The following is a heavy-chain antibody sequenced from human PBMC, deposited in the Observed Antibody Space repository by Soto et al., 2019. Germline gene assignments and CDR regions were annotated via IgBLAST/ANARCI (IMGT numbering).Heavy chain of an antibody. CDR1: GFTFSSYA. CDR2: ISGSGGST. D-gene: IGHD5-12*01. V-gene: IGHV3-23*01. CDR3: AKVAGRFIVATIERSVAFDH. Sequence: PGGSLRLSCAASGFTFSSYAMSWVRQAPGKGLEWVSAISGSGGSTYYADSVKGRITISRDNSKNTLYLQMNSLRAEDTAVYYCAKVAGRFIVATIERSVAFDHWGQGTLVTVSS. J-gene: IGHJ4*02.